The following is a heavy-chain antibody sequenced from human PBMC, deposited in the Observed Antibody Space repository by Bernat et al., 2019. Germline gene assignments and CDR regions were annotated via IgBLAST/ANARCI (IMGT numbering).Heavy chain of an antibody. D-gene: IGHD3-10*01. J-gene: IGHJ6*02. CDR2: ISYDGSNK. CDR1: GFTFSSYA. V-gene: IGHV3-30-3*01. Sequence: QVQLVESGGGVVQPGRSLRLSCAASGFTFSSYAMHWVRQAPGKGLEWVAVISYDGSNKYYADSVKGRFTISRDNSKNTLYLQMNSLRAEDTAVYYCARETLWFGELFSYYGMDVWGQGTTVTVSS. CDR3: ARETLWFGELFSYYGMDV.